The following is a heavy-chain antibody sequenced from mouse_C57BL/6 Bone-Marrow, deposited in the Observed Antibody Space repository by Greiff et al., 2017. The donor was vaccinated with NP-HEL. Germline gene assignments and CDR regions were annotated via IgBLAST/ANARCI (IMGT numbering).Heavy chain of an antibody. CDR1: GFTFSDYG. J-gene: IGHJ2*01. CDR2: ISSGSSTI. D-gene: IGHD2-2*01. V-gene: IGHV5-17*01. Sequence: EVKVVESGGGLVKPGGSLKLSCAASGFTFSDYGMHWVRQAPEKGLEWVAYISSGSSTIYYADTVKGRFTLTRDNAKNTLFLQMTSLRSEDTAVYYCARSMVFDYWGTGTTLTVSS. CDR3: ARSMVFDY.